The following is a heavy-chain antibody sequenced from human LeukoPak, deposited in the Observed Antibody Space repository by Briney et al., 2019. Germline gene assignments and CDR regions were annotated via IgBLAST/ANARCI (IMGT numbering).Heavy chain of an antibody. CDR1: GYTFTSYG. V-gene: IGHV1-18*01. D-gene: IGHD3-22*01. CDR2: ISAYNGNT. CDR3: ARDEYYYYDSSGYFDY. Sequence: ASVKVSCKASGYTFTSYGISWVRQAPGQGLEWMGWISAYNGNTNYAQKLQGRVTMTTDTSTSTAYMELRSLRSDDTAVYYCARDEYYYYDSSGYFDYWGQGTLVTVSS. J-gene: IGHJ4*02.